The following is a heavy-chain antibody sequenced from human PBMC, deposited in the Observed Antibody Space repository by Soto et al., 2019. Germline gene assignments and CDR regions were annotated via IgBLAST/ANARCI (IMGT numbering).Heavy chain of an antibody. D-gene: IGHD3-3*01. Sequence: EVQLLESGGGLVQPGGSLRLSCAASGFTFSSYAMSWVRQAPGTALELVSAISGSGGSTYYSYAVKGRFTSSRDTPKNPLSLHMNSLRAEDPAVYYCAKDALTIFGVLLFAYWGQGTLVTVSS. CDR3: AKDALTIFGVLLFAY. CDR2: ISGSGGST. CDR1: GFTFSSYA. V-gene: IGHV3-23*01. J-gene: IGHJ4*02.